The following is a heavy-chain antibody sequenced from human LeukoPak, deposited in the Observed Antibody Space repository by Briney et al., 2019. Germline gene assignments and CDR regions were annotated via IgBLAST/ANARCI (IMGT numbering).Heavy chain of an antibody. D-gene: IGHD1-1*01. J-gene: IGHJ3*02. CDR3: VLGAYWNDDKNAFHI. CDR1: GLTFSSYD. CDR2: IGATGDT. Sequence: TGGSLRLSCAASGLTFSSYDMHWIRQAPGKGLEWVSSIGATGDTYYAGSVKGRFTISRENAKKSVYLQMSSLSAGDTAVYFCVLGAYWNDDKNAFHIWGPGTMVTVSS. V-gene: IGHV3-13*01.